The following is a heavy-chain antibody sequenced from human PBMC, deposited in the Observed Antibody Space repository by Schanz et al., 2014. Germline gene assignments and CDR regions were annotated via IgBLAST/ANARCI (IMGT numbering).Heavy chain of an antibody. CDR3: ARRVPYSFGLDV. CDR2: SGSGGST. Sequence: EVQLGESGGGLVQPGGSLRLSCAASGFTVSNNYMSWVRQPPGKGLEWVSTISGSGGSTYYADSVKGRFTISRDNSKNTLYLQMNSLRDADTAMYYCARRVPYSFGLDVWGQGATVTVSS. J-gene: IGHJ6*02. D-gene: IGHD1-1*01. CDR1: GFTVSNNY. V-gene: IGHV3-23*04.